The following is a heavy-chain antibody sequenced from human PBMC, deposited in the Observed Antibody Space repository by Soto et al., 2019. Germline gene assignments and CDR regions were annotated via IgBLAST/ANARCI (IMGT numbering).Heavy chain of an antibody. V-gene: IGHV3-30*18. CDR2: ISYDGSNK. Sequence: GGSLRLSCAASGFTFSSYGMHWVRQTAGKGLEWVAVISYDGSNKYYADSVKGRFTISRDNSKNTLYLQMNSLRAEDTAVYYCAKDLGHGGRGAFDIWGQGTMVTVSS. J-gene: IGHJ3*02. CDR3: AKDLGHGGRGAFDI. D-gene: IGHD7-27*01. CDR1: GFTFSSYG.